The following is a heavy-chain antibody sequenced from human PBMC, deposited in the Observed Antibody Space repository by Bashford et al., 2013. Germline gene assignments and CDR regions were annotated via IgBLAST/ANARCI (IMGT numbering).Heavy chain of an antibody. D-gene: IGHD4/OR15-4a*01. Sequence: GESLKISCKGVLHTALPLTGSPGCARCPGKGLEWMGIIYPGDSDTRYSPSFQGQVTISADKSNRTAYLLWNNLKASDTAIYYCVRQEVPAGPIDTWGQGTLVTVSS. V-gene: IGHV5-51*01. CDR2: IYPGDSDT. CDR1: HTALPLTG. J-gene: IGHJ5*02. CDR3: VRQEVPAGPIDT.